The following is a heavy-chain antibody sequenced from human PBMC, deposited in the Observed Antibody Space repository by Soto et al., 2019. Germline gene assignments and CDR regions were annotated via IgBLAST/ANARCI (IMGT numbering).Heavy chain of an antibody. V-gene: IGHV3-21*01. J-gene: IGHJ4*02. CDR3: ARVPYCSSTSCYAPQRYFDY. CDR2: ISSSSSYI. Sequence: EVQLVESGGGLVKPGGSLRLSCAASGFTFSSYSTNWVRQAPGKGLEWVSSISSSSSYIYYADSVKGRFTISRDNAKNSLYLQMNSLRAEDTAVYYCARVPYCSSTSCYAPQRYFDYWGQGTLVTVSS. CDR1: GFTFSSYS. D-gene: IGHD2-2*01.